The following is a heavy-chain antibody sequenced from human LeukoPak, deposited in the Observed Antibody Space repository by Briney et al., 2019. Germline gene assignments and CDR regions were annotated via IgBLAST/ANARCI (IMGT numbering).Heavy chain of an antibody. CDR3: ARADFWSGYRYFDY. V-gene: IGHV4-59*12. D-gene: IGHD3-3*01. CDR1: GGSISIYY. J-gene: IGHJ4*02. Sequence: SETLSLTCTVSGGSISIYYWSWIRQPPGKGLEWIGYIYYNENTNYNPSLKSRVTISIDTSKNQFSLKLNSVTAADTAVYYCARADFWSGYRYFDYWGQGTLVTVSS. CDR2: IYYNENT.